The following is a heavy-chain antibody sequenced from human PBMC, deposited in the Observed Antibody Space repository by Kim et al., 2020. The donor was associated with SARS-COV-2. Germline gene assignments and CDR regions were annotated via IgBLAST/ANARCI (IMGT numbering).Heavy chain of an antibody. D-gene: IGHD5-18*01. Sequence: ASVKVSCKASGYTFTSYYMHWVRQAPGQGLEWMGIINPSGGSTSYAQKFQGRVTMTRDTSTSTVYMELSSLRSEDTAVYYCARDGGSGTAMVTPYYYYGMDVWGQGTTVTVSS. V-gene: IGHV1-46*01. CDR3: ARDGGSGTAMVTPYYYYGMDV. J-gene: IGHJ6*02. CDR2: INPSGGST. CDR1: GYTFTSYY.